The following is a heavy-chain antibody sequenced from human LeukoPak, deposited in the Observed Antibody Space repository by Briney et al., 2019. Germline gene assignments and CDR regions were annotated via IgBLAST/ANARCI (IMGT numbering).Heavy chain of an antibody. D-gene: IGHD3-22*01. CDR3: ARDFKDLYNYDSSGYSPVDY. J-gene: IGHJ4*02. CDR2: ISSSSSYI. CDR1: GFTFSSYS. Sequence: GGSLRLSCAASGFTFSSYSMNWVRQAPGKGLEWVSSISSSSSYIYYADSVKGRFTISRDNAKNSLYLQMNSLRAEDTAVYYCARDFKDLYNYDSSGYSPVDYWGQGTLVTVSS. V-gene: IGHV3-21*01.